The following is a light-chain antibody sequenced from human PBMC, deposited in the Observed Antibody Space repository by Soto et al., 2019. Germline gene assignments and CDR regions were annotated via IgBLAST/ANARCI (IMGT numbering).Light chain of an antibody. CDR3: SSYTTSSTLV. CDR2: EVS. J-gene: IGLJ1*01. V-gene: IGLV2-14*03. Sequence: QSALTQPASVFGSPGQSITISCTGTSSDVGGYNFVSWYQQHPGKAPKLMIYEVSSRPSGVSNRFSGSKSGNTASLTISGLQPEDEADYYCSSYTTSSTLVFGTGTSSPS. CDR1: SSDVGGYNF.